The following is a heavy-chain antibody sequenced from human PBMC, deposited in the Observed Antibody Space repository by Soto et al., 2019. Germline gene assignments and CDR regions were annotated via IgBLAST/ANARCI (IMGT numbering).Heavy chain of an antibody. V-gene: IGHV4-30-2*01. CDR1: NGSINSDGDS. CDR2: IYNSGNT. Sequence: QLQLQESGSGLVKPSQTLSLTCSVSNGSINSDGDSWSWIRQPPGKGLEWIGYIYNSGNTYYNPSLKSRVSISIDRSKNQFSLKLSSVTAADTAVYYCANGRYCSGGICYGDAFDIWGQGTMATVSS. J-gene: IGHJ3*02. CDR3: ANGRYCSGGICYGDAFDI. D-gene: IGHD2-15*01.